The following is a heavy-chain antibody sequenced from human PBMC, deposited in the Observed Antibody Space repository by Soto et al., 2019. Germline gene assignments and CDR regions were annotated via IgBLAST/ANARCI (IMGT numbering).Heavy chain of an antibody. CDR1: GNSFTKYW. CDR3: ASTPKWLQFHFDS. V-gene: IGHV5-10-1*01. J-gene: IGHJ4*02. Sequence: GESLKISCKYSGNSFTKYWINWVRQMPGKGLEWVGRIDPSDSSTKSSPSFQGHVTISGDKSIRTAYLQWTGLQTSDTAMYYCASTPKWLQFHFDSWGQGTLVTASS. CDR2: IDPSDSST. D-gene: IGHD5-12*01.